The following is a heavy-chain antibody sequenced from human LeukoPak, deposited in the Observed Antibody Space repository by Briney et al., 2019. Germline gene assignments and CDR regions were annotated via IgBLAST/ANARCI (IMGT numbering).Heavy chain of an antibody. CDR3: ARVSRSGSRYYFDY. D-gene: IGHD1-26*01. V-gene: IGHV4-59*12. J-gene: IGHJ4*02. Sequence: PSETLSLTCTVSGGSISSYYWSWIRQPPGKGLEWIGYIYYSGSTNYNPSLKSRVTISVDTSKNQFSLKLSSVTAADTAVYYCARVSRSGSRYYFDYWGQGTLVTVSS. CDR2: IYYSGST. CDR1: GGSISSYY.